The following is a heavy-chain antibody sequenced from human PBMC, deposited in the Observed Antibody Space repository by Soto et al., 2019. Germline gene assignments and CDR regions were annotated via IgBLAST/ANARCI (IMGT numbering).Heavy chain of an antibody. CDR1: GYTFRNYG. V-gene: IGHV1-18*01. CDR3: ARDLVSGSDFWRAYNGGYFDY. CDR2: SSPYNGNT. Sequence: QVQLVQSGAEVKRPGASVKVSCKASGYTFRNYGITWVRQAPGQGLEWMAWSSPYNGNTNYAQDLQGRVTMTTDTSTSTADMELRSLTSEDTAMYYCARDLVSGSDFWRAYNGGYFDYWGQGTLVTVSS. J-gene: IGHJ4*02. D-gene: IGHD3-3*01.